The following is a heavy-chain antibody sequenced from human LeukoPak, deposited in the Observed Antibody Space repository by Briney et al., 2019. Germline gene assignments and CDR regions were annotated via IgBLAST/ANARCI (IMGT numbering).Heavy chain of an antibody. J-gene: IGHJ4*02. D-gene: IGHD2-21*02. CDR3: ARLLAYCGGDCYSRDY. V-gene: IGHV1-2*02. CDR1: GYTFTGYY. Sequence: GASVKVSCKASGYTFTGYYMHWVRQAPGQGLERMGWINPNSGGTNYAQKFQGRVTMTRDTSISTAYMELSRLRSDDTAVYYCARLLAYCGGDCYSRDYWGQGTLVTVSS. CDR2: INPNSGGT.